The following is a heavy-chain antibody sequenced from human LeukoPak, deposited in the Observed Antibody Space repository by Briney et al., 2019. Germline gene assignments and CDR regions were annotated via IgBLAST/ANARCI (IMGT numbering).Heavy chain of an antibody. CDR3: ARTYYVSSGYYHNYFDY. CDR1: GGTFSSYA. V-gene: IGHV1-69*13. CDR2: IIPIFGTA. D-gene: IGHD3-22*01. Sequence: SVKVSCKASGGTFSSYAISWVRQAPGQGLEWMGGIIPIFGTANYAQKFQGRVTITADESTSTAYMELSSLRSEDTAVYYCARTYYVSSGYYHNYFDYWGQGTLVTVSS. J-gene: IGHJ4*02.